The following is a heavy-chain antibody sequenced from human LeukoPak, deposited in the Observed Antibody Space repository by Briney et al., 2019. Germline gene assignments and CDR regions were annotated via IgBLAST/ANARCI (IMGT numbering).Heavy chain of an antibody. V-gene: IGHV1-69*13. CDR1: GGTFGSYA. CDR3: ARDGVAAAGKVEYFQH. CDR2: IIPIFGTA. D-gene: IGHD6-13*01. J-gene: IGHJ1*01. Sequence: ASVKVSCKASGGTFGSYAISWVRQAPGQGLEWMGGIIPIFGTANYAQKFQGRVTITADESTSTAYMELSSLRSEDTAVYYCARDGVAAAGKVEYFQHWGQGTLVTVFS.